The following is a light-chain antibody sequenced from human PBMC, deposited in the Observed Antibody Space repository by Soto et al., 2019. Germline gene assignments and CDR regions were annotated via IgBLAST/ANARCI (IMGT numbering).Light chain of an antibody. CDR1: SSNIGAGYD. V-gene: IGLV1-40*01. Sequence: QSVLTQPPSVSGAPGQRVTISCTGSSSNIGAGYDVHWYQQLPGTAPKLLIYGNSNRPSGVPDRFSGSQSGTSASLAITGRQAEDEADYYCQAYDSSLSALFGGGTKLTVL. CDR2: GNS. J-gene: IGLJ2*01. CDR3: QAYDSSLSAL.